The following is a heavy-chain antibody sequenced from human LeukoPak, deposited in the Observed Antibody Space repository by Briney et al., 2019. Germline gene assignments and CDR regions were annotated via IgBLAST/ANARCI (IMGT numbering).Heavy chain of an antibody. J-gene: IGHJ4*02. V-gene: IGHV3-7*01. CDR3: ARDKRTGDSYFDS. D-gene: IGHD7-27*01. CDR1: GISFSSYW. CDR2: KKQDGSEK. Sequence: GGSLRLYCAASGISFSSYWMTWVRQAPGKGLEWVANKKQDGSEKYYVDSVKGRFTISRDNAKYSLYLQMDSLRAEDTAVYYCARDKRTGDSYFDSWGQGTLVTVSS.